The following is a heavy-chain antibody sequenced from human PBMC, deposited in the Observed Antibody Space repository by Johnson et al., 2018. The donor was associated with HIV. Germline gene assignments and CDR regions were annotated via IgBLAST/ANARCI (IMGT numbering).Heavy chain of an antibody. V-gene: IGHV3-66*01. CDR1: GFTVSNNY. CDR3: AGDDLDSGGFLMAFSV. J-gene: IGHJ3*01. Sequence: VYLVESGGGVVQPGGSLRLSCAASGFTVSNNYMNWVRQTPGKGLEWVSVVHRDGRLYYADSVKGRFRLSRDNSKNTLYLQMNRLRVEDTAVDYSAGDDLDSGGFLMAFSVWGQGTTVTVSS. CDR2: VHRDGRL. D-gene: IGHD2-15*01.